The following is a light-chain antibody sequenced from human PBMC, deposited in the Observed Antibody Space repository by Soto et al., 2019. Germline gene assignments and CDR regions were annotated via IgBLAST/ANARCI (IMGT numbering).Light chain of an antibody. CDR3: QQYGSSPQT. CDR1: QSVNRY. V-gene: IGKV3-20*01. Sequence: EIVLTQSPATLSLSPGERATLSCWASQSVNRYLVWYQQKPGQAPRLLMYDASSRATGIPDRFSGSGSGTDFTLTISRLEPEDFAVYYCQQYGSSPQTFGQGTKVDIK. J-gene: IGKJ1*01. CDR2: DAS.